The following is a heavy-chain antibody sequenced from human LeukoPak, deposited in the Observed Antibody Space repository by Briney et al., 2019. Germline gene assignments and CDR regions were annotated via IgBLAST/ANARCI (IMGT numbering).Heavy chain of an antibody. D-gene: IGHD2-8*01. CDR2: IHSAGRST. CDR3: ARVPTSGTYYYSDY. V-gene: IGHV3-23*01. CDR1: GFTFSSYA. J-gene: IGHJ4*02. Sequence: GGSLRLSCAASGFTFSSYAMAWVRQALGKGLEWVSSIHSAGRSTYYPDPLKGRITISRDNSKNPLYIQMKSLRPEDTAVYYCARVPTSGTYYYSDYWGQGTLVTVSS.